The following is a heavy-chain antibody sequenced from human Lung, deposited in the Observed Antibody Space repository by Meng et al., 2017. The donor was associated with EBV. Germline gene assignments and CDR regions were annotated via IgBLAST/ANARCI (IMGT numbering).Heavy chain of an antibody. CDR3: ARDMVRGGNWFDP. D-gene: IGHD3-10*01. Sequence: EVQLVESGGXLVKPGXSLRLSXAASGFTFSSYSMNWVRQAPGKGLEWVSSISSSSSYIYYADSVKGRFTISRDNAKNSLYLQMNSLRAEDTAVYYCARDMVRGGNWFDPWGQGTLVTVSS. J-gene: IGHJ5*02. V-gene: IGHV3-21*01. CDR2: ISSSSSYI. CDR1: GFTFSSYS.